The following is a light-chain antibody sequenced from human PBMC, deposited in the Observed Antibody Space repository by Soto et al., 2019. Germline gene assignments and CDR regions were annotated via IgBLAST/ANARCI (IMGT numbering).Light chain of an antibody. J-gene: IGKJ3*01. CDR2: AAS. CDR1: QGIRND. V-gene: IGKV1-6*01. Sequence: AIQMTQSPSSLSASVGDRVTITCRASQGIRNDLDWFQQKPGKAPKLLIYAASNLQSGVPARFSGSGSGTDFTLTISSLQPEDFATYYSLQKNFYPFTFGPGTKVDIK. CDR3: LQKNFYPFT.